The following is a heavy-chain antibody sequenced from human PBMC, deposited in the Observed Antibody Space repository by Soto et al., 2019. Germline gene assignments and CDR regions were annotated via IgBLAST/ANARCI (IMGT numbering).Heavy chain of an antibody. J-gene: IGHJ4*02. D-gene: IGHD3-3*01. CDR3: SSGSYGVVSEY. CDR1: GDSISTYY. CDR2: IYPGGST. Sequence: SSETLSLPCTVSGDSISTYYWRWIRQSAGRRLEWIGRIYPGGSTNYIPSLESRVVMSVDTSKNQFSLRLRSVTAADTGVYFCSSGSYGVVSEYWAQRVLATGSS. V-gene: IGHV4-4*07.